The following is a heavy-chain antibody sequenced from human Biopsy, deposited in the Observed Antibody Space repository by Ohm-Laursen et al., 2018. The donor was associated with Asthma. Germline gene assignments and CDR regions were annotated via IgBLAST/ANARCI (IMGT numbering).Heavy chain of an antibody. D-gene: IGHD1/OR15-1a*01. V-gene: IGHV4-61*01. CDR3: ARGTTGTIFFSRFDP. J-gene: IGHJ5*02. CDR1: GDFVTSGSYY. CDR2: VFYSGSI. Sequence: GTLSLTCAVSGDFVTSGSYYWSWIRQSPGKPLEWIGYVFYSGSIKYNPSLRSRVSMSIDTSKNEFSLKLRSVTAADTGLYFCARGTTGTIFFSRFDPWGPGTQVTVSS.